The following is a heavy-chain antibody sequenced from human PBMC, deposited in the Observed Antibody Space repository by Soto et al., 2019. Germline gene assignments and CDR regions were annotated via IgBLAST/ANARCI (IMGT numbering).Heavy chain of an antibody. CDR3: ARESRKWLVYYFDY. D-gene: IGHD6-19*01. CDR2: ISAYNGNT. Sequence: GASVKVSCKASGYTFTSYGISWVRQAPGQGLEWMGWISAYNGNTNYAQKLQGRVTMTTDTSTSTAYMELRSLRSDDTAVYYCARESRKWLVYYFDYWGQGTLVTVSS. J-gene: IGHJ4*02. V-gene: IGHV1-18*04. CDR1: GYTFTSYG.